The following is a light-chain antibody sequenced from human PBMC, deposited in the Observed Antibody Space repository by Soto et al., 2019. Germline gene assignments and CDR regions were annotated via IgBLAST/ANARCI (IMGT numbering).Light chain of an antibody. CDR3: QQYNYWPWT. CDR2: GAS. CDR1: QSVTSN. J-gene: IGKJ1*01. V-gene: IGKV3-15*01. Sequence: EILLTQSPATLSVSPGERATLSCRASQSVTSNLAWYQQKPGQVPRLLIYGASTRATGIPARFSGSGSGTEFTLTISSLQSEDFAVYYCQQYNYWPWTFGQGTKVDIK.